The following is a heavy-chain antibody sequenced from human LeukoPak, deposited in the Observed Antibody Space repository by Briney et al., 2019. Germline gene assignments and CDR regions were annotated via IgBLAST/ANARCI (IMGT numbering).Heavy chain of an antibody. CDR1: GFTVSSNY. CDR2: IYSGGST. CDR3: ARVAKNLGYCSGGSCYSGYYFDY. Sequence: GGSLRLSCAASGFTVSSNYMSWVRQAPGKGLEGVSVIYSGGSTYYADSVKGRFTISRDNSKNTLYLQMNSLRAEDTAVYYCARVAKNLGYCSGGSCYSGYYFDYWGQGTLVTVSS. V-gene: IGHV3-53*01. J-gene: IGHJ4*02. D-gene: IGHD2-15*01.